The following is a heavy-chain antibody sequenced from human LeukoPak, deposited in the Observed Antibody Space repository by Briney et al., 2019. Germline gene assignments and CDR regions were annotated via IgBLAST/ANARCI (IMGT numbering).Heavy chain of an antibody. D-gene: IGHD2-2*01. CDR2: INAYNGDT. J-gene: IGHJ6*03. V-gene: IGHV1-18*04. CDR1: GYTFSNFG. Sequence: AASVKVSCKGSGYTFSNFGISWVRQAPGRGLEWLGWINAYNGDTDYAEKVQGRVTMTTDTSTSTAYMGLTSLKPEDTAVYYCARDGLVPALYYLDFWGKGTTVTVSS. CDR3: ARDGLVPALYYLDF.